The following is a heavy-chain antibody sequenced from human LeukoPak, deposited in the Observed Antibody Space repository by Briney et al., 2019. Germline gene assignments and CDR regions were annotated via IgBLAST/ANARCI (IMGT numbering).Heavy chain of an antibody. CDR3: ARVGRGDYVWGSYSFDY. CDR2: ISYGGST. Sequence: SETLSLTCTVSGDSISSYHWSWIRQPPGKGLEWIGYISYGGSTNYNPSLKSRVTISIDTSKNQFSLKLSSVTAADTAVYYCARVGRGDYVWGSYSFDYWGQGTLVTVSS. J-gene: IGHJ4*02. D-gene: IGHD3-16*01. V-gene: IGHV4-59*01. CDR1: GDSISSYH.